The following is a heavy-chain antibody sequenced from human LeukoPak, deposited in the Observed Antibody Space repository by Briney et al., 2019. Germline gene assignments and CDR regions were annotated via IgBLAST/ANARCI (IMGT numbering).Heavy chain of an antibody. CDR1: GGSISSSSYY. CDR3: ARDRIAAAGTLYYYMDV. J-gene: IGHJ6*03. V-gene: IGHV4-61*01. CDR2: IYYSGST. Sequence: SETLSLTCSVSGGSISSSSYYWSWLRQPPGKGLEWIGYIYYSGSTNYNPSLKSRVTISVDTSKNQFSLKLSSVTAADTAVYYCARDRIAAAGTLYYYMDVWGKGITVTVSS. D-gene: IGHD6-13*01.